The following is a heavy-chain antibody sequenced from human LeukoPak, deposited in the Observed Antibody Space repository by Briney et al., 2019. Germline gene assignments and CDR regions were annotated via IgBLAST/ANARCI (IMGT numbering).Heavy chain of an antibody. Sequence: GGSLRLSCAASGFTFSSYAMHWVRQAPGKGLEWVAVISYDGSNKYYADSVKGRFTISRDNSKNTLYLQMNSLRAEDTAVYYCARDPYYYGQGYFDYWGQGTLVTVSS. CDR3: ARDPYYYGQGYFDY. CDR1: GFTFSSYA. V-gene: IGHV3-30-3*01. CDR2: ISYDGSNK. J-gene: IGHJ4*02. D-gene: IGHD3-10*02.